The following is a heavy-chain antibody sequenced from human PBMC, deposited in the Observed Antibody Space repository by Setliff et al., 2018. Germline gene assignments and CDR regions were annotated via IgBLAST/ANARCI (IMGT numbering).Heavy chain of an antibody. CDR2: ISGSGGST. V-gene: IGHV3-23*01. J-gene: IGHJ4*02. Sequence: PGESLKISCAASGFTFSSYAMSWVRQAPGKGLEWVSVISGSGGSTYYADSVKGRFTISRDNSKNTLYLQMTSLRAEDTAVYYCAREPTVTTLDYWGQGTLVTVSS. CDR3: AREPTVTTLDY. CDR1: GFTFSSYA. D-gene: IGHD4-4*01.